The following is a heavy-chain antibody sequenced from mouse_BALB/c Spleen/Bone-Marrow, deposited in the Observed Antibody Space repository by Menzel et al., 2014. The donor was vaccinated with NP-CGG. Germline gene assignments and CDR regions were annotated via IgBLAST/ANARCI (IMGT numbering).Heavy chain of an antibody. J-gene: IGHJ3*01. V-gene: IGHV14-3*02. CDR2: IDPANGNT. Sequence: VQLQQSGAELVKPGASVKLSCTASGFDIKDTYMHWVKQRPEQGLEWIGRIDPANGNTKYDPKFQGKATITADTSSNTAYLQLSSLTSEDTAVYYCASSACSWGQGTLVTVSA. CDR3: ASSACS. CDR1: GFDIKDTY.